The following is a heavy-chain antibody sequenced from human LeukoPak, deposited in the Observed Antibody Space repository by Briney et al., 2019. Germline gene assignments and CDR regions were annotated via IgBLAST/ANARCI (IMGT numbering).Heavy chain of an antibody. CDR3: ARDFKYSGPTYYYDSSGYYTDY. CDR1: GFTFSSYS. D-gene: IGHD3-22*01. Sequence: GGSLRLSCAASGFTFSSYSMNWVRQAPGKWLEWVSSISSSSSYIYYAGSVKGRFTISRDNAKNSLYLQMNSLRAEDTAVYYCARDFKYSGPTYYYDSSGYYTDYSGQGTLVTVST. J-gene: IGHJ4*02. V-gene: IGHV3-21*01. CDR2: ISSSSSYI.